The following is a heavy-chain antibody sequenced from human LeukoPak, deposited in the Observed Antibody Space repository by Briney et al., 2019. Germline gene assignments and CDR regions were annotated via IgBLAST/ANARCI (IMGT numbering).Heavy chain of an antibody. CDR3: AREVTGTTNAFDI. Sequence: ASVKVSCKASGYTFTNYYMHWVRQAPGQGLEWMGLINPTGTSTNYAQKFRGRVTMTRDTSSSTAYMELSRLRSDDTAVYFCAREVTGTTNAFDIWGQGTMVTVSS. CDR2: INPTGTST. CDR1: GYTFTNYY. D-gene: IGHD1-20*01. V-gene: IGHV1-46*01. J-gene: IGHJ3*02.